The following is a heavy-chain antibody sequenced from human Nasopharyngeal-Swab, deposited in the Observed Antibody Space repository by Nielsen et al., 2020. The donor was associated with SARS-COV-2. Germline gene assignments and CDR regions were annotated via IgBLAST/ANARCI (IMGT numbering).Heavy chain of an antibody. D-gene: IGHD3-10*01. J-gene: IGHJ4*02. V-gene: IGHV1-8*01. Sequence: ASVKVSCKASGYTFTSHDINWVRQATGQGLEWMGWMNPNSGNTGYAQKFQGRVTMTRDTSISTAYMELSSLTSEDTAVYYCARGSGSHYPYDYWGQGTLVTVSS. CDR3: ARGSGSHYPYDY. CDR1: GYTFTSHD. CDR2: MNPNSGNT.